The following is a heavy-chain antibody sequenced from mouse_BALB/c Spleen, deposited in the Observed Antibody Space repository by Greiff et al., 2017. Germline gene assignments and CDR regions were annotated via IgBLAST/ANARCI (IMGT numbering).Heavy chain of an antibody. V-gene: IGHV5-6*02. CDR2: ISSGGSYT. CDR1: GFTFSSYG. Sequence: EVMLVESGGDLVKPGGSLKLSCAASGFTFSSYGMSWVRQTPDKRLEWVATISSGGSYTYYPDSVKGRFTISRDNAKNTLYLQMSSLKSEDTAMYYCARDYGSSYGAMDYWGQGTSVTVSS. D-gene: IGHD1-1*01. CDR3: ARDYGSSYGAMDY. J-gene: IGHJ4*01.